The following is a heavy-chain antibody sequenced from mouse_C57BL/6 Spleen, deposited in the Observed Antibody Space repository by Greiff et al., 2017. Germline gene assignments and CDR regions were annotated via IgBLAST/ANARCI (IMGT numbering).Heavy chain of an antibody. D-gene: IGHD1-1*01. Sequence: QVQLQQPGAELVMPGASVKLSCKASGYTFTSYWMHWVKQRPGQGLEWIGEIDPSDSYTNYNQKFKGKSTLTVDKSSSTAYMQLSSLTSEDSAVYYCARKATVVATDYWGQGTTLTVSS. J-gene: IGHJ2*01. CDR2: IDPSDSYT. CDR1: GYTFTSYW. CDR3: ARKATVVATDY. V-gene: IGHV1-69*01.